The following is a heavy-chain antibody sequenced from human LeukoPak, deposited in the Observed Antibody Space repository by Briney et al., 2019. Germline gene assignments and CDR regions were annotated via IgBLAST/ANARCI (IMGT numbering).Heavy chain of an antibody. CDR3: ARDHYCSGGSCSGGFDY. CDR2: ISYDGSNK. V-gene: IGHV3-30-3*01. D-gene: IGHD2-15*01. CDR1: GFTFSNYA. J-gene: IGHJ4*02. Sequence: PGGSLRLSCAASGFTFSNYAMHWVRQAPGKGLEWVAVISYDGSNKYYADSVKGRFTISRDNSKNTLYLQMNSLRAEDTAVYYRARDHYCSGGSCSGGFDYWGQGTLVTVSS.